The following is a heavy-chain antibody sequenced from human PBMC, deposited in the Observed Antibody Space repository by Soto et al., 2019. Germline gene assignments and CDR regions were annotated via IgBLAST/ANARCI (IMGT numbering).Heavy chain of an antibody. D-gene: IGHD6-19*01. CDR1: GGSISSGDYY. CDR3: ARDRGVAGKLGYYYYYGMDV. V-gene: IGHV4-30-4*01. CDR2: IYYSGST. J-gene: IGHJ6*02. Sequence: PSETLSLTCTVSGGSISSGDYYWSWIRQPPGKGLEWIGYIYYSGSTYYNPSLKSRVTISVDTSKNQFSLKLSSVTAADTAVYYCARDRGVAGKLGYYYYYGMDVWGQGTTVTVS.